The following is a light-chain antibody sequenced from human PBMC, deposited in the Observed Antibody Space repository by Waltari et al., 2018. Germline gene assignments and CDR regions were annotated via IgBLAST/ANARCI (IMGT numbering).Light chain of an antibody. CDR1: SSNIGAGFE. Sequence: QSVLTQPPSVSGAPGQRVTISCTGTSSNIGAGFEVFWYQQLPGSAPKLLIFASYKRSSGVPDRIPGSTSGTSASLAITGLQAEDEADYYCQSYDSSLSGRVFGGGTRLTVL. J-gene: IGLJ3*02. CDR2: ASY. CDR3: QSYDSSLSGRV. V-gene: IGLV1-40*01.